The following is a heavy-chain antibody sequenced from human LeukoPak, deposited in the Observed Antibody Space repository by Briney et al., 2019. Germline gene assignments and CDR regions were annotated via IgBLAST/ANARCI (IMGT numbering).Heavy chain of an antibody. CDR2: IYTSGST. J-gene: IGHJ6*03. Sequence: SETLSLTYTVSGGSISSGSYYWSWIRQPAGKGLEWIGRIYTSGSTNYNPSLKSRVTISVDTSKNQFSLKLSSVTAADTAVYYCARLTLHYYYYMDVWGKGTTVTVSS. CDR1: GGSISSGSYY. CDR3: ARLTLHYYYYMDV. V-gene: IGHV4-61*02.